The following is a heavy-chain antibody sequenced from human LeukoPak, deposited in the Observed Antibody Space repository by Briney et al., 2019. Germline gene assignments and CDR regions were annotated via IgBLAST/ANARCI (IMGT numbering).Heavy chain of an antibody. J-gene: IGHJ6*02. CDR1: GGTFSSYA. V-gene: IGHV7-4-1*02. CDR3: AGSITMVRGVLYGMDV. Sequence: ASVKVSCKASGGTFSSYAISWVRQAPGQGLEWMGWINTNTGNPTYAQGFTGRFVFSLDTSVSTAYLQISSLKAEDTAVYYCAGSITMVRGVLYGMDVWGQGTTVTVSS. D-gene: IGHD3-10*01. CDR2: INTNTGNP.